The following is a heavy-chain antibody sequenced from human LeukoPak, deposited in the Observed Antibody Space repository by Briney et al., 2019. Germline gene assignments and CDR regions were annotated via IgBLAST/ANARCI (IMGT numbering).Heavy chain of an antibody. CDR3: AQGRLGYSYGAFDH. D-gene: IGHD5-18*01. J-gene: IGHJ4*02. Sequence: GGSLRLSCAASGFTFSNYAMSWVRQAPGKGLEWVSVISGSGGSTNFADTVKGRFTSSRDNSKNTLYLQMHSLRVEDTAVYYCAQGRLGYSYGAFDHWGQGTLVTVSS. CDR1: GFTFSNYA. V-gene: IGHV3-23*01. CDR2: ISGSGGST.